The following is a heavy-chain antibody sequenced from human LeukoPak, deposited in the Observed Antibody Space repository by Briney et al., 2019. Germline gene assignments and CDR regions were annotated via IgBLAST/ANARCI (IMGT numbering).Heavy chain of an antibody. J-gene: IGHJ4*02. CDR2: YTSGST. V-gene: IGHV4-4*07. D-gene: IGHD3-22*01. CDR3: ASTTYYYDSSGYYFLDY. Sequence: YTSGSTNYNPSLKNRVTISVDTSKKQFSRTLSYVNAADTAVYYCASTTYYYDSSGYYFLDYWGQGTLVTVSS.